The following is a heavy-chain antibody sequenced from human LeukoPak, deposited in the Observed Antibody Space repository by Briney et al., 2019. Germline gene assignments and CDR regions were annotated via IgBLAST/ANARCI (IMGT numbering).Heavy chain of an antibody. V-gene: IGHV3-74*01. J-gene: IGHJ3*02. CDR3: AREVDAFDI. CDR2: IHTDGDRA. Sequence: PGGSLRLSCVASGFTFTGSWMHWVRQAPGKGLVWVSHIHTDGDRANYADSVRGRFTISIDSANNTLYLQMSSLRAEDTAAYYCAREVDAFDIWGQGTMVTVSS. CDR1: GFTFTGSW.